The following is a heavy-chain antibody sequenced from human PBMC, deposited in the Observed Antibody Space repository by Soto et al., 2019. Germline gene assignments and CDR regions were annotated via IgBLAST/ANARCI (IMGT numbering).Heavy chain of an antibody. CDR3: ARESYYGSGATVVGY. CDR1: GGSISSSSYY. CDR2: IFYSGSN. Sequence: SETLSLTCTVSGGSISSSSYYWVWLRQPPGKGLEWIGSIFYSGSNYYNPSLNSRVTISVDTSKNQFSLKLNSVTAADTAVYYCARESYYGSGATVVGYWGQGTLVTVSS. J-gene: IGHJ4*02. D-gene: IGHD3-10*01. V-gene: IGHV4-39*07.